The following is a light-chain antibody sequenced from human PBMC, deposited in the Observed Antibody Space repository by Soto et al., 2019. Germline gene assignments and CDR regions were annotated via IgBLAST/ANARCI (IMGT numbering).Light chain of an antibody. V-gene: IGLV2-23*01. Sequence: QSALTQPASVSGSPGQSITISCTGSSSDVGGYTFVSWYQHHPGKAPKVMIYEATKRPSGFSHRFSGSKSGNTASLTISGLQAEDEGEYYCCSYAGSMTWVFGGGTKLTVL. CDR1: SSDVGGYTF. J-gene: IGLJ3*02. CDR2: EAT. CDR3: CSYAGSMTWV.